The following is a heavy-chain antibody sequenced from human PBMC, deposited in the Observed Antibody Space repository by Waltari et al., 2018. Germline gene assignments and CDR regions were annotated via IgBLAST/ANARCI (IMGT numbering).Heavy chain of an antibody. CDR2: FDPEDGET. CDR3: ATVSSGYYRYWYFDL. J-gene: IGHJ2*01. CDR1: GYTLTELS. D-gene: IGHD3-22*01. V-gene: IGHV1-24*01. Sequence: QVQLVQSGAEVKKPGASVKVSCKVSGYTLTELSMHWLRLAPGKGLEWMGGFDPEDGETIYAQKFQGRVTMTEDTSTDTAYMELSSLRSEDTAVYYCATVSSGYYRYWYFDLWGRGTLVTVSS.